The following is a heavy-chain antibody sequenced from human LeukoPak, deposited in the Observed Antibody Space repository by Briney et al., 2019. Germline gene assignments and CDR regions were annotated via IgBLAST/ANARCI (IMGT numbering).Heavy chain of an antibody. CDR3: AREDSCGWLSAY. D-gene: IGHD6-19*01. Sequence: PGRSLRLSCAASGFIFSEHGMHWIRQAPGKGLEWEAVIWHDGSKQLYADSVKGRFSISRDDSTSTPYLQTNSLRAEDTAVYYCAREDSCGWLSAYWGQGTLVTVSS. CDR2: IWHDGSKQ. V-gene: IGHV3-33*01. CDR1: GFIFSEHG. J-gene: IGHJ4*02.